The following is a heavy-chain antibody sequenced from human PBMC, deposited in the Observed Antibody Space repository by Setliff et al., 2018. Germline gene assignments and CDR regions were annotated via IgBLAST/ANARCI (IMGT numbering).Heavy chain of an antibody. CDR2: INQSGDT. V-gene: IGHV4-61*05. CDR3: ARGLGAGNWGSFYYFLDV. CDR1: GGSISSSSYY. D-gene: IGHD7-27*01. J-gene: IGHJ6*03. Sequence: SETLSLTCTVSGGSISSSSYYWTWIRQAPGPGLGWIGQINQSGDTNYNPSLKSRLTISADTSKNLFSLRLSSVSVADTGRYFCARGLGAGNWGSFYYFLDVWDKGTTVTVSS.